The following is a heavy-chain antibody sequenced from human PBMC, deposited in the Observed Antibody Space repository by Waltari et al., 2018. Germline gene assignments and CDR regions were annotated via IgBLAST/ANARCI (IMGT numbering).Heavy chain of an antibody. J-gene: IGHJ4*02. CDR3: ARARPAASREVGYFDY. CDR2: IYTSGST. D-gene: IGHD2-2*01. CDR1: GGSISSGSYY. Sequence: QVQLQESGPGLVKPSQTLSLTCTVSGGSISSGSYYWSWIRQPAGKGLEWIGRIYTSGSTDYNPSLKSRVTISVDTSKNQFSLKLSSVTAADTAVYYCARARPAASREVGYFDYWGQGTLVTVSS. V-gene: IGHV4-61*02.